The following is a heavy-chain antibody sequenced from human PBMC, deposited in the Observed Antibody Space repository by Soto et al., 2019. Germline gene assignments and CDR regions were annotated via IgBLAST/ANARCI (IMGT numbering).Heavy chain of an antibody. J-gene: IGHJ6*02. D-gene: IGHD2-15*01. CDR3: AKEVECSGGSCYWPYYYYGMDV. CDR1: GFTFSSYG. Sequence: VQLVESGGGVVQPGRSLRLSCAASGFTFSSYGMHWVRQAPGKGLEWGAVISYDGSNKYYADSVKGRFTISRDNSKNTLYLQMNSLRAEDTAVYYCAKEVECSGGSCYWPYYYYGMDVWGQGTTVTVSS. V-gene: IGHV3-30*18. CDR2: ISYDGSNK.